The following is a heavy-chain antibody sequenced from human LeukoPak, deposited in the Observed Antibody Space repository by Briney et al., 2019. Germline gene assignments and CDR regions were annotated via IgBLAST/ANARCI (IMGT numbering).Heavy chain of an antibody. CDR3: ARDNLAAIAGWGLDY. Sequence: GASVKVSCKASGYXFTSYGISWVRRAPGQGLEWMGWISAYNGNTYYAPNLQGRVTMTTDTSTSTAYMELRSLRSDDMAVYYCARDNLAAIAGWGLDYWGQGTLVTVSS. CDR1: GYXFTSYG. V-gene: IGHV1-18*03. CDR2: ISAYNGNT. J-gene: IGHJ4*02. D-gene: IGHD2-15*01.